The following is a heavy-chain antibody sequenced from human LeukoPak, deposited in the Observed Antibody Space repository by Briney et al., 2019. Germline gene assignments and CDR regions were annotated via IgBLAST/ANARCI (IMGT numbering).Heavy chain of an antibody. CDR1: GFTFSSYS. V-gene: IGHV3-21*01. CDR3: AREEDSSGYLLLDY. D-gene: IGHD3-22*01. Sequence: GGSLRLSCVASGFTFSSYSMNWVRQAPGKGLEWVSSVSESSTYTYYADSVKGRFTISRDNAKNSLYLQMNSLRAEDTAVYYCAREEDSSGYLLLDYWGQGTLVTVSS. J-gene: IGHJ4*02. CDR2: VSESSTYT.